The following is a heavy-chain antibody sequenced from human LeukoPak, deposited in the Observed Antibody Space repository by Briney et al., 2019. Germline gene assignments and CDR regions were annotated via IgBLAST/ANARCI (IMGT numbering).Heavy chain of an antibody. CDR1: GGSISSGGYY. J-gene: IGHJ3*02. D-gene: IGHD3-10*01. Sequence: SGTLSLTCDVSGGSISSGGYYWSWIRQHPGKGLEWIGYIYYSGSTYYNPSLKSRVTISVDTSKNQFSLKLSSVTAADTAVYYCATGGSDAFDIWGQGTMVTVSS. CDR2: IYYSGST. V-gene: IGHV4-31*11. CDR3: ATGGSDAFDI.